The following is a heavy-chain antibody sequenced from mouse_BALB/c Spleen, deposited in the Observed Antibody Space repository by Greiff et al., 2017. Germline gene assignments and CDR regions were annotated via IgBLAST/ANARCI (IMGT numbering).Heavy chain of an antibody. CDR2: IDPANGNT. D-gene: IGHD3-1*01. V-gene: IGHV14-3*02. CDR3: ARDLGIIIYAMDY. CDR1: GFNIKDTY. Sequence: VHVKQSGAELVKPGASVKLSCTASGFNIKDTYMHWVKQRPEQGLEWIGRIDPANGNTKYDPKFQGKATITADTSSNTAYLQLSSLTSEDTAVYYCARDLGIIIYAMDYWGQGTSVTVSS. J-gene: IGHJ4*01.